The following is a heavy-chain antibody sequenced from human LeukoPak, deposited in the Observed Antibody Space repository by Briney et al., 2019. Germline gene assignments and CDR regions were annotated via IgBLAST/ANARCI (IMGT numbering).Heavy chain of an antibody. Sequence: GGSLRLSCAASGFTFSSYSMNWVRQAPGKGLEWVSSISSSSSYIYYADSVKGRFTISRDNAKNSLYLQMNSLGAEDTAVYYCARDPYDSSGYSDYWGQGTLVTVSS. CDR3: ARDPYDSSGYSDY. D-gene: IGHD3-22*01. CDR1: GFTFSSYS. J-gene: IGHJ4*02. CDR2: ISSSSSYI. V-gene: IGHV3-21*01.